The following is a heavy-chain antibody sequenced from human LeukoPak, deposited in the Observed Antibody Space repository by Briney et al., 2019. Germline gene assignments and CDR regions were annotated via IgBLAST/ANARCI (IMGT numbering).Heavy chain of an antibody. Sequence: PSETLSLTCTVSGGSISSSNWWSWVRQPPGKGLEWIGEIYHSGSTNYNPSLKSRVTISVDKSKNQFSLKLSSVTAADTAVYYCARVSWEPQAYYYYGMDVWGQGTTVTVSS. CDR1: GGSISSSNW. CDR3: ARVSWEPQAYYYYGMDV. CDR2: IYHSGST. D-gene: IGHD1-26*01. J-gene: IGHJ6*02. V-gene: IGHV4-4*02.